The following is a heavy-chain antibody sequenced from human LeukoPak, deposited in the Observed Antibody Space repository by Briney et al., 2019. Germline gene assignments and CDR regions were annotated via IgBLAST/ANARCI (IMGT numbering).Heavy chain of an antibody. CDR1: GGSISSYY. CDR2: IYYSGST. V-gene: IGHV4-59*12. J-gene: IGHJ6*02. Sequence: SSETLSLTCTVSGGSISSYYWSWIRQPPGKGLEWIGYIYYSGSTNYNPSLKSRVTMSVDTSKNQFSLKLSSVTAADTAVYYCAATRLAAAGEYYGMDVWGQGTTVTVSS. CDR3: AATRLAAAGEYYGMDV. D-gene: IGHD6-13*01.